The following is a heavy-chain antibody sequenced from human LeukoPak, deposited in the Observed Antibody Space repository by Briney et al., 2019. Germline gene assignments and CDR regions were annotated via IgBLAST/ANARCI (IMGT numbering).Heavy chain of an antibody. Sequence: GGSLRLSCAASGFTFTNHAMTWVRQAPGKGLEWVGFIRSKAYGGTTEYAASVKGRFTISRDDSKSIAYLQMNSLKTEDTAVYYCTRDRLSGWYYYYYMDVWGKGTTVTVSS. V-gene: IGHV3-49*04. CDR1: GFTFTNHA. D-gene: IGHD6-19*01. J-gene: IGHJ6*03. CDR2: IRSKAYGGTT. CDR3: TRDRLSGWYYYYYMDV.